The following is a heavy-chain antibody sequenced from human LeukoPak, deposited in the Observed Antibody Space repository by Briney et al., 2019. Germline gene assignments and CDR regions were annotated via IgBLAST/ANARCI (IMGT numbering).Heavy chain of an antibody. CDR2: ISGGGSYT. CDR1: GFTFSDYY. J-gene: IGHJ6*02. Sequence: GGSLRLSCAASGFTFSDYYMSWIRQAPGKGLEWVSYISGGGSYTEYADSLKGRFTISRDNAKNSLFLQMNSLKAEDTAIYYCAKDVRPGGGGMDVWGQGTTVTVSS. CDR3: AKDVRPGGGGMDV. V-gene: IGHV3-11*03. D-gene: IGHD3-10*02.